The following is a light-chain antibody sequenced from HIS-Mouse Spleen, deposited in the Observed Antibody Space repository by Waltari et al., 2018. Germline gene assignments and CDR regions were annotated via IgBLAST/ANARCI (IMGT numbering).Light chain of an antibody. J-gene: IGKJ4*01. CDR3: QQYDKPPPT. Sequence: DIQITQSPSSLSASVGDRVTITCQASQYIRNYLKWYQQKPGKAPKLLIYDASNLETGVPSRFRGSGCGTDFTFTISSLQPKDIATYYRQQYDKPPPTVGRGTKVEIK. CDR2: DAS. CDR1: QYIRNY. V-gene: IGKV1-33*01.